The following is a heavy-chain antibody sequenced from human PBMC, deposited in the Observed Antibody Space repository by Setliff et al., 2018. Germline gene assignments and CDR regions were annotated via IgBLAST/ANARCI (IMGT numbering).Heavy chain of an antibody. CDR2: ITTTGSFT. Sequence: PGGSLRLSCEGSGFIFRNHFMSWFRQAPGKGMEWLAYITTTGSFTKEADSVRGRFSVSRDNSKNSIYLEMNDLRADDTAVYFCAKGGDWDDQHYAFDIWGQGTMVTV. CDR1: GFIFRNHF. J-gene: IGHJ3*02. D-gene: IGHD1-1*01. CDR3: AKGGDWDDQHYAFDI. V-gene: IGHV3-11*03.